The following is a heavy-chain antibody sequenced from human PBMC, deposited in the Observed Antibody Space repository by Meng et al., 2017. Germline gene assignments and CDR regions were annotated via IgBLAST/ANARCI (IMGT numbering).Heavy chain of an antibody. CDR2: ISAYNGNT. CDR3: AQTTVTTYSEYFQH. J-gene: IGHJ1*01. Sequence: VRLVQSGAEVKKPGAPVKVSCKASGYSFTIYGISWVRQAPGQGLEWMGWISAYNGNTNYAQKLQGRVTMTTDTSTSTAYMELRSLRSDDTAVYYCAQTTVTTYSEYFQHWGQGTLVTVSS. D-gene: IGHD4-11*01. V-gene: IGHV1-18*01. CDR1: GYSFTIYG.